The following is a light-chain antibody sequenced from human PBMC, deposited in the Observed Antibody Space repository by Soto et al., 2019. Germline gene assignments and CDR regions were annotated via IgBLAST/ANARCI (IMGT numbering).Light chain of an antibody. CDR1: QSVSTF. Sequence: ILLEQSPATLSFAPGERAPLFCRASQSVSTFLAWYQQKPGQVPRLLISEASNRATGIPPRFSGSGSGTDFTLTISSLEPEDFAVYYCQQRSYWPTFGQGTKVDIK. V-gene: IGKV3-11*01. CDR3: QQRSYWPT. J-gene: IGKJ1*01. CDR2: EAS.